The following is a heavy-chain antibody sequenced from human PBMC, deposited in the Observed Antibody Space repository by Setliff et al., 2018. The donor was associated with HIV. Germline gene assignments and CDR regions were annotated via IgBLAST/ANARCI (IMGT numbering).Heavy chain of an antibody. CDR1: GYTFINYG. D-gene: IGHD3-22*01. J-gene: IGHJ4*02. CDR2: ISAYNGNT. CDR3: ARDGYYYDGSAYSTFDY. Sequence: AASVKVSCKASGYTFINYGISWVRQAPGQGLEWMGWISAYNGNTNYAQQLQGRVTMTTDTSTSTAYMELRSLRSDDTAVYYCARDGYYYDGSAYSTFDYWGQGTLVTVSS. V-gene: IGHV1-18*01.